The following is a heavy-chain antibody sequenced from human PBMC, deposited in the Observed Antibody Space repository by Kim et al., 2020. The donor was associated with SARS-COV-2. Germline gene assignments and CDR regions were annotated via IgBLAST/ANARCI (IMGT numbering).Heavy chain of an antibody. CDR3: ARRDAIYWYFDL. CDR1: GFTFDDYG. V-gene: IGHV3-20*01. Sequence: VGSLRLSCAASGFTFDDYGMSWVRQAPGKGLEWVSGINWNGGSTGYADSVKGRFTISRDNAKNSLYLQMNSLRAEDTALYHCARRDAIYWYFDLWGRGTLVTVSS. J-gene: IGHJ2*01. CDR2: INWNGGST.